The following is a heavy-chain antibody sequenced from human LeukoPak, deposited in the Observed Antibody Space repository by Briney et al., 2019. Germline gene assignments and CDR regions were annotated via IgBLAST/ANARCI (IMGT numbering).Heavy chain of an antibody. D-gene: IGHD3-16*02. V-gene: IGHV4-39*07. CDR1: GGSISSSSYY. Sequence: PSETLSLTCTVSGGSISSSSYYWGWIRQPPGKGLEWIGSIYYSGSTYYNPSLKSRVTISVDTSKNQFSLKLSSVTAADTAVYYCARGPITFGGVIVMDWGQGTLVTVSS. CDR2: IYYSGST. CDR3: ARGPITFGGVIVMD. J-gene: IGHJ4*02.